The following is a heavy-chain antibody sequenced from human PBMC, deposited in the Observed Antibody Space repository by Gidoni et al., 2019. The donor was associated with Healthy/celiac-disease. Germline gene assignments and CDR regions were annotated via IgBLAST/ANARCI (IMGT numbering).Heavy chain of an antibody. V-gene: IGHV3-23*01. D-gene: IGHD3-22*01. CDR2: ISGSGGST. Sequence: EVQLLESGGGLVQPGGSLRLSCAASGFTFSSYAMSWVRQAPGKGLEWVSAISGSGGSTYYADSVKGRFTISRDNSKNTLYLQMNSLRAEDTAVYYCAKDPTAYYYDSSGKEAGDAFDIWGQGTMVTVSS. J-gene: IGHJ3*02. CDR1: GFTFSSYA. CDR3: AKDPTAYYYDSSGKEAGDAFDI.